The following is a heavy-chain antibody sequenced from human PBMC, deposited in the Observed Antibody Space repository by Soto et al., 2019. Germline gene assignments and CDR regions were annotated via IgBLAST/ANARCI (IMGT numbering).Heavy chain of an antibody. CDR3: ARGRLHFMYYYDSSVMDV. D-gene: IGHD3-22*01. V-gene: IGHV4-34*01. Sequence: SETLSLTCAVYGGSFSGYYWSWIRQPPGKGLEWIGEINHSGSTNYNPPLKSRVTISVDTSKNQFSLKLSSVTAANTAVYYCARGRLHFMYYYDSSVMDVWGQGTTVTVSS. CDR1: GGSFSGYY. J-gene: IGHJ6*02. CDR2: INHSGST.